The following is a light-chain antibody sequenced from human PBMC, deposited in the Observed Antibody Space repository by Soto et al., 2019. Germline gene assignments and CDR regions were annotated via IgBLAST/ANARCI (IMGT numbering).Light chain of an antibody. J-gene: IGLJ1*01. Sequence: QSALTQPASVSGSPGQSITISCTGTSSDVGAFDYVSWYQQHPGKVPKLLIFDVSSRPSGVSSRFSGSKSANTASLTISGLQAEDDADYFCCSHTTTKSDVFGTGTKLTVL. CDR1: SSDVGAFDY. V-gene: IGLV2-14*03. CDR2: DVS. CDR3: CSHTTTKSDV.